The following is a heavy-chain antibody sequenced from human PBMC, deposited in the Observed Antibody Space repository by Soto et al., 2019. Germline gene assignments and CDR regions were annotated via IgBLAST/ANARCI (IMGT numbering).Heavy chain of an antibody. CDR2: IYSGGST. Sequence: GGSLRLSCAASGFTVSSNYMSWVRQAPGKGLEWVSVIYSGGSTYYADSVKGRFTISRDNSKNTLYLQMNSLRAEDTAVYYCARGSSNLVDLDYWGQGTLVTVSS. CDR3: ARGSSNLVDLDY. V-gene: IGHV3-66*01. CDR1: GFTVSSNY. J-gene: IGHJ4*02. D-gene: IGHD6-13*01.